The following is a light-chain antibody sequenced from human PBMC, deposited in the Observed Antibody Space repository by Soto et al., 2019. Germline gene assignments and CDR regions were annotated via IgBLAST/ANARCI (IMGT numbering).Light chain of an antibody. Sequence: DIQMTQSPSSVSASVGDRVTITCRASHNIINRLAWYQHKPGKVPNLLIYAASSLQSGVPSRFSGSGSGTDFTLIISSLQPEDFATYYCQQANSFPITFGQGTRLEIK. CDR1: HNIINR. CDR3: QQANSFPIT. J-gene: IGKJ5*01. CDR2: AAS. V-gene: IGKV1-12*01.